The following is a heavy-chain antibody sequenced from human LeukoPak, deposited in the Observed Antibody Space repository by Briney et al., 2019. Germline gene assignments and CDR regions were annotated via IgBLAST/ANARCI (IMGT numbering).Heavy chain of an antibody. CDR1: GVTFSRYA. V-gene: IGHV3-30-3*01. CDR2: ISYDGSKK. J-gene: IGHJ4*02. Sequence: GGSLRPSCAVSGVTFSRYAMHWVRQAPGKGLEWVAVISYDGSKKADSVKGRFTISRDNSKNTLYLQMTSLRAEDTAVYYCARDSSDYWGQGTLVTVSS. CDR3: ARDSSDY.